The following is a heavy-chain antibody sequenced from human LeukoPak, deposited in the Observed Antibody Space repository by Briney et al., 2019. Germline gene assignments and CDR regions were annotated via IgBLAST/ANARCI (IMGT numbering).Heavy chain of an antibody. CDR1: GFTFSSYW. V-gene: IGHV3-74*01. CDR3: ARDLPGYSYGSFDY. J-gene: IGHJ4*02. CDR2: INSDGSST. D-gene: IGHD5-18*01. Sequence: GGSLRLSCAASGFTFSSYWMHWVRQAPGKGLVWVSRINSDGSSTSYADSVKGRFTISGVNAKNTLYLQMNSLRAEDTAAYYCARDLPGYSYGSFDYWGQGTLVTVSS.